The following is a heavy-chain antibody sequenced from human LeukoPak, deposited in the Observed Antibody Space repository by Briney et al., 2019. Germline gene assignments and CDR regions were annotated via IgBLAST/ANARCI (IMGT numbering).Heavy chain of an antibody. D-gene: IGHD2-2*01. Sequence: PSETLSLTCTVSGGSISSGDYYWSWIRQPPGKGLEWIGYIYYSGSTYYNPSPKSRVTISVDTSKNQFSLKLSSVTAADTAVYYCASYCSSTSCYRNWFDPWGQGTLVTVSS. CDR2: IYYSGST. CDR3: ASYCSSTSCYRNWFDP. J-gene: IGHJ5*02. CDR1: GGSISSGDYY. V-gene: IGHV4-30-4*08.